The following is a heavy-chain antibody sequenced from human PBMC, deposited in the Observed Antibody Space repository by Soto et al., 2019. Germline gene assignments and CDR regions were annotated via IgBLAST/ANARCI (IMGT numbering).Heavy chain of an antibody. CDR3: ATRYSSRFY. Sequence: QVQLQESGPGLVKPSGTLSLTCAVSGVSISSHDWWTWVRQPPGKGLEWIGESHQSGNTNYNSSLESRVNISVDTSKNQFSLKLTSVTVADTAVYYCATRYSSRFYWGQGTLVTVSS. J-gene: IGHJ4*02. D-gene: IGHD6-13*01. CDR2: SHQSGNT. CDR1: GVSISSHDW. V-gene: IGHV4-4*02.